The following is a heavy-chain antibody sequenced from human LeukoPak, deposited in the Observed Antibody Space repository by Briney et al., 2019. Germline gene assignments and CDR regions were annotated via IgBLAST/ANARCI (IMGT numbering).Heavy chain of an antibody. CDR1: GGTFSSYA. J-gene: IGHJ3*02. CDR3: ARDQWSITIFGAAGAFDI. CDR2: IIPIFGTA. Sequence: GASVKVSCKASGGTFSSYAISWVRQAPGQGLEWMGGIIPIFGTANYAQKFQGRVTITADESTSTAYMELSSLRSEDTAVYYCARDQWSITIFGAAGAFDIWGQGTMVTVSS. V-gene: IGHV1-69*13. D-gene: IGHD3-3*01.